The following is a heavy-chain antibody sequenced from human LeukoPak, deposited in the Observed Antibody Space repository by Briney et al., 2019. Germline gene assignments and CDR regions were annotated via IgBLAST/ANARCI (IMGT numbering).Heavy chain of an antibody. CDR1: GGSISSYY. V-gene: IGHV4-4*07. D-gene: IGHD2-21*01. CDR2: IYTSGST. J-gene: IGHJ6*04. CDR3: ARDSMRGWEVGPWWCCVDV. Sequence: PSETLSLTCTVSGGSISSYYWSWIRQPAGKGLEWIGRIYTSGSTNYNPSLKSRVTMSVDTSKNQFSLKLSSVTAADTAVYYCARDSMRGWEVGPWWCCVDVWGKGTTVTVSS.